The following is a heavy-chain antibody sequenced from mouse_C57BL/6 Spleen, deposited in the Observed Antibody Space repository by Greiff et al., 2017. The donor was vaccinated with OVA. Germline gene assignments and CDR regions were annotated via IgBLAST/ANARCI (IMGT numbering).Heavy chain of an antibody. CDR1: GYTFTSYW. D-gene: IGHD2-5*01. Sequence: QVQLQQPGAELVKPGASVKMSCKASGYTFTSYWITWVKQRPGQGLEWIGDIYPGSGSTNYNEKFKSKATLTVDTSSSTAYMQHSSLTSEDSAVYYCARRGLSSNYGSFACWGQGTLVTVSA. CDR2: IYPGSGST. V-gene: IGHV1-55*01. J-gene: IGHJ3*01. CDR3: ARRGLSSNYGSFAC.